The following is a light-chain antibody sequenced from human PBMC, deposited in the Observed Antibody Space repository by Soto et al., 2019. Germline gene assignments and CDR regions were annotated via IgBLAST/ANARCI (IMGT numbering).Light chain of an antibody. Sequence: DIQMTQSPSTVSASVGDEVTITCRASQSISTWLAWYQQKPGKAPNLLIYDASTLESGGPSGFSGSGSGTEFTLTISSLQPDDSATYYCQQYNSYPYTFGQGTKLEI. V-gene: IGKV1-5*01. CDR2: DAS. CDR3: QQYNSYPYT. CDR1: QSISTW. J-gene: IGKJ2*01.